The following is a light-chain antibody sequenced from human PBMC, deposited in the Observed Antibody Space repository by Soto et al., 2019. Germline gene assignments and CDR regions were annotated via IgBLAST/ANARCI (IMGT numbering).Light chain of an antibody. CDR2: GAS. V-gene: IGKV3-20*01. CDR1: QSVGSSR. CDR3: QQYGSSGT. J-gene: IGKJ1*01. Sequence: VLPQPPPPLSLSPGEGATLPSRASQSVGSSRLAWYQQRPGQAPRLLIYGASSRASGMPDRCSGSGSGTDFTLTISRLEPEDLAVYYCQQYGSSGTFGQGTKVDIK.